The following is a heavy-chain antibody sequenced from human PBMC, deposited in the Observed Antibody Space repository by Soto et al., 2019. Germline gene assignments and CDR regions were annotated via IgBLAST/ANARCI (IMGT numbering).Heavy chain of an antibody. CDR1: GGPITSDNW. CDR2: INHSGAT. J-gene: IGHJ3*02. V-gene: IGHV4-4*02. D-gene: IGHD7-27*01. Sequence: SETLSLTCAVSGGPITSDNWYNWVRQPPGKGLEWIGEINHSGATNYSPSLKSRVTISVDKSKNQFSLKLTSVTAADTAMYYCTKDHTGADAFDIWGQGTMVTVSS. CDR3: TKDHTGADAFDI.